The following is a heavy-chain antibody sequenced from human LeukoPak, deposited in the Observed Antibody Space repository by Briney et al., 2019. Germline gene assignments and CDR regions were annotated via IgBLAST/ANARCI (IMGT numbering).Heavy chain of an antibody. CDR3: AKDRYSFGTYYFDY. D-gene: IGHD5-18*01. CDR1: GFTVSSNS. CDR2: IYSDNT. J-gene: IGHJ4*02. Sequence: PAGGSLRLSCTVSGFTVSSNSMSWVRQAPRKGLEWVSFIYSDNTHYSDSVKGRFTISRDNSKNTLYLQMNSLRAEDTAVYYCAKDRYSFGTYYFDYWGQGTLVSVSS. V-gene: IGHV3-53*01.